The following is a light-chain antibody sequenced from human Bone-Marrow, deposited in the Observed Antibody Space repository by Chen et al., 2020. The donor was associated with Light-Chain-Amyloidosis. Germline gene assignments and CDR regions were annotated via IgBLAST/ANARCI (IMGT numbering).Light chain of an antibody. CDR2: EVT. CDR3: SSYTITNTLV. J-gene: IGLJ1*01. Sequence: QAALTQPASVSGSPGQSITISCNGTSSDVGVDNHVSWYQQHPDKAPKLMIYEVTNRPSWFPDRFSGSKSDNTASLTISGLQTEDEADYFCSSYTITNTLVFGSGTRVTVL. CDR1: SSDVGVDNH. V-gene: IGLV2-14*01.